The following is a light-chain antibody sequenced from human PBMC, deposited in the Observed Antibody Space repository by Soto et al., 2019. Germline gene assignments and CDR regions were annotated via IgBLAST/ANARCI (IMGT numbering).Light chain of an antibody. Sequence: QSALTQPASVSGSPGQSITISCTGTSSDVGGYNYVSWYQQHPGKAPKLMIYDVSNRPSGVSNRFSGSKSGNTASLTISGLQAEDEAYYYCSSYTSSSTLVVFGTGPKVTVL. J-gene: IGLJ1*01. V-gene: IGLV2-14*01. CDR3: SSYTSSSTLVV. CDR1: SSDVGGYNY. CDR2: DVS.